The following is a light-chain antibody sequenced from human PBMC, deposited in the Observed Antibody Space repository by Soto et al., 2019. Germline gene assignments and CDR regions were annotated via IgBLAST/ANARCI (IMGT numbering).Light chain of an antibody. CDR3: HQYNSYTWT. V-gene: IGKV1-5*01. Sequence: IQMTQSPTTLSANVGDRVTITCRASQNVTNRLAWFQQRQGKGSKLLMYDVSTLESGVPSRFSGSGSGTEFTLTVSSLQPDDFATYYCHQYNSYTWTFGQGTKVDI. J-gene: IGKJ1*01. CDR1: QNVTNR. CDR2: DVS.